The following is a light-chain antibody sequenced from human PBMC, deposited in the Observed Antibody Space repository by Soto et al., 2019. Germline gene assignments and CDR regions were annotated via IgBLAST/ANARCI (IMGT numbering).Light chain of an antibody. CDR2: DAS. V-gene: IGKV1-5*01. Sequence: DIQMTQSPSTLSASVGDRVTITCQASQDIRTYLNWYHQKPGRAPELLIYDASKLKSGVPSRFSGSGSGTEFSLTITSLQPDDSAMYYCQQYNGYSWTFGRGTKVDIK. CDR1: QDIRTY. CDR3: QQYNGYSWT. J-gene: IGKJ1*01.